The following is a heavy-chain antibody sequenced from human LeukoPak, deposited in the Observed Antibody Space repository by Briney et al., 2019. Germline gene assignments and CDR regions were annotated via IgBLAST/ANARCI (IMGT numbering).Heavy chain of an antibody. D-gene: IGHD3-22*01. J-gene: IGHJ2*01. V-gene: IGHV4-4*02. Sequence: SGTLSLTCAVSGGSISSSNCWSWVRQPPGKGLEWIGEIYHSGSTNYNPSLKGRVTISVDKSKNQFSLKLSSVTAADTAVYYCARSSSYIPKHWYFDLWGRGTLVTVSS. CDR2: IYHSGST. CDR1: GGSISSSNC. CDR3: ARSSSYIPKHWYFDL.